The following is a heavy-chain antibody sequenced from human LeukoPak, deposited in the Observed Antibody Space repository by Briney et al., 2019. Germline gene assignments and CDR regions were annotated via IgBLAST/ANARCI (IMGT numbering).Heavy chain of an antibody. Sequence: PGESLKISCAASGFTFSSYSMNWVRQAPGKGLEWVSYISSSSSTIYYADSVKGRFTISRDNAKNSLYLQMNSLRAEDTAVYYCARGGPTVVTLDAFDIWGQGTMVTISS. V-gene: IGHV3-48*01. J-gene: IGHJ3*02. CDR1: GFTFSSYS. CDR3: ARGGPTVVTLDAFDI. D-gene: IGHD4-23*01. CDR2: ISSSSSTI.